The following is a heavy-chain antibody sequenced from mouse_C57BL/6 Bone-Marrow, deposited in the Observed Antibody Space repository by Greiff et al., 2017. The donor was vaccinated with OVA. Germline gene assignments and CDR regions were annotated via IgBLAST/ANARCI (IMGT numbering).Heavy chain of an antibody. V-gene: IGHV1-55*01. CDR1: GYTFTSYW. Sequence: QVHVKQPGAELVKPGASVKMSCKASGYTFTSYWITWVKQRPGQGLEWIGDIYPGSGSTNYNEKFKSKATLTVDTSSSTAYMQLSSLTSEDSAVYYCARGKLGRGYFDVWGTGTTVTVSS. J-gene: IGHJ1*03. CDR3: ARGKLGRGYFDV. D-gene: IGHD4-1*01. CDR2: IYPGSGST.